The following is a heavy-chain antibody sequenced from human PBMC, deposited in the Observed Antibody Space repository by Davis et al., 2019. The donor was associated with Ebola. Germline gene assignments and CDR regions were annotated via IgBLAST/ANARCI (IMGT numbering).Heavy chain of an antibody. D-gene: IGHD1-7*01. CDR2: ISSSSSYI. CDR3: ARGGRNYVHY. CDR1: GFTFSGSA. V-gene: IGHV3-21*01. J-gene: IGHJ4*02. Sequence: GESLKISCAASGFTFSGSAMHWVRQTPGKGLEWVSSISSSSSYIYYADSVKGRFTISRDNAKNSLYLQMNSLRAEDTAVYYCARGGRNYVHYWGQGTLVTVSS.